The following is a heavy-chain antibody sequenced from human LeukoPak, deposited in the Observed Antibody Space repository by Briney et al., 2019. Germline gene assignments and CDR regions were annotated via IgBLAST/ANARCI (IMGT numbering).Heavy chain of an antibody. Sequence: SETLSLTCTVSGGSISSGGYYWSWIRQHPGKGLEWIGYIYYSGSTYYNPSLKSRVTISVDTSKNHFSPELSSVTSAATAVYYCARGMAATGGIFDYWGQGTLVTVSS. CDR1: GGSISSGGYY. D-gene: IGHD7-27*01. J-gene: IGHJ4*02. CDR2: IYYSGST. CDR3: ARGMAATGGIFDY. V-gene: IGHV4-31*03.